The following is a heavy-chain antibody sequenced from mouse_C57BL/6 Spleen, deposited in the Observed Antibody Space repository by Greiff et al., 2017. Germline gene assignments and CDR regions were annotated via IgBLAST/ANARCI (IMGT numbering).Heavy chain of an antibody. CDR3: ASLAYYSNYGYFDV. V-gene: IGHV2-9-1*01. CDR1: GFSLTSSA. D-gene: IGHD2-5*01. J-gene: IGHJ1*03. CDR2: IWTGGGT. Sequence: QVQLKESGPGLVAPSQSLSITCTVSGFSLTSSAISWVRQPPGKGLEWLGVIWTGGGTNYNSALKSRLSISKDNSKSQVFLKMNSLQTDDTARYYCASLAYYSNYGYFDVWGTGTTVTVSS.